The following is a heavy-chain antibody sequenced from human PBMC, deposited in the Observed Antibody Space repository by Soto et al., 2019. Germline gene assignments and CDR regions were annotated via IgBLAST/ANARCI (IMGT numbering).Heavy chain of an antibody. CDR2: IRNKANSYTT. CDR3: ARVPYISSGNGWYFDL. D-gene: IGHD6-13*01. CDR1: GFTFSDHY. V-gene: IGHV3-72*01. Sequence: EVQVVESGGDLVQPGGSLRLSCAVSGFTFSDHYMAWVRQAQGKGLEGVGLIRNKANSYTTEYAASVKGRFTISGDDSKNSLFLQMNSLKIEDTAVYYCARVPYISSGNGWYFDLWGRGTLVTVSS. J-gene: IGHJ2*01.